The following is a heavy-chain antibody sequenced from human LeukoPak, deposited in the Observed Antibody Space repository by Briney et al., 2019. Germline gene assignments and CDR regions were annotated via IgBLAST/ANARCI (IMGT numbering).Heavy chain of an antibody. CDR2: ISAHSGTT. Sequence: ASVRVSCKASGYTFTHYDISWVRQAPGQGLKWMGWISAHSGTTNFAQKFQGRLTMTTDTSTNTAYMELRSLRSDDTAVYYCATYCSSVSCYSPPYYMDVWGKGTTVTVSS. CDR3: ATYCSSVSCYSPPYYMDV. J-gene: IGHJ6*03. V-gene: IGHV1-18*01. CDR1: GYTFTHYD. D-gene: IGHD2-2*02.